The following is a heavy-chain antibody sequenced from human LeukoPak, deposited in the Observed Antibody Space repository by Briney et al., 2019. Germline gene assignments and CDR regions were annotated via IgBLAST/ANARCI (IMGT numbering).Heavy chain of an antibody. Sequence: GASVKVSCKAAGGTFSSYAISWVRQAPGQGLEWMGGIIPILGRANYAQTVQGRVTLTADKSTSTAYLHLRRQSSKDTAVYLCARDRVGGLHFYFDYWGQGTLVTVSS. CDR3: ARDRVGGLHFYFDY. V-gene: IGHV1-69*10. CDR1: GGTFSSYA. CDR2: IIPILGRA. D-gene: IGHD3-10*01. J-gene: IGHJ4*02.